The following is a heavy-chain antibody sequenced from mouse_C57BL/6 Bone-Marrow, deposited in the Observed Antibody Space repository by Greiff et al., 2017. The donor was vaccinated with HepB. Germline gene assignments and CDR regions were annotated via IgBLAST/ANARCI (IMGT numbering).Heavy chain of an antibody. D-gene: IGHD1-1*01. J-gene: IGHJ2*01. CDR2: IYPGDGDT. CDR3: ARGDLLLTDY. CDR1: GYAFSSSW. V-gene: IGHV1-82*01. Sequence: VKLMESGPELVKPGASVKISCKASGYAFSSSWMNWVKQRPGKGLEWIGRIYPGDGDTNYNGKFKGKATLTADKSSSTAYMQLSSLTSEDSAVYFCARGDLLLTDYWGQGTTLTVSS.